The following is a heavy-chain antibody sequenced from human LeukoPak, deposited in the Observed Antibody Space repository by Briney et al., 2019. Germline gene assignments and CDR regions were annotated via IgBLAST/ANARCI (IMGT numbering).Heavy chain of an antibody. CDR3: ARQRHSGYDIFDY. Sequence: SESLSVTCAVSGGSINSYYWSWVREPPGKGLGWGGYIYTSGGTNYNHSLKRRVTISVETSKKQISRMQSSVTAADTAVYYCARQRHSGYDIFDYWGQGTLVTVSS. V-gene: IGHV4-4*09. CDR2: IYTSGGT. J-gene: IGHJ4*02. CDR1: GGSINSYY. D-gene: IGHD5-12*01.